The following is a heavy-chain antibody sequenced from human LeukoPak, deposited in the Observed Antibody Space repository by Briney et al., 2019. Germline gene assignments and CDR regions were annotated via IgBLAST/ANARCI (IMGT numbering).Heavy chain of an antibody. Sequence: SETLSLTCTVSGGSISSYYWSWIRQPAGKGLEWIGRIYTSGSTNYNPSLKSRVTMSVDTSKNQFSLKLSSVTAADTAVYYCARAGEMATMGDAYNWFDPWGRGTLVTVSS. D-gene: IGHD5-24*01. CDR2: IYTSGST. J-gene: IGHJ5*02. CDR1: GGSISSYY. V-gene: IGHV4-4*07. CDR3: ARAGEMATMGDAYNWFDP.